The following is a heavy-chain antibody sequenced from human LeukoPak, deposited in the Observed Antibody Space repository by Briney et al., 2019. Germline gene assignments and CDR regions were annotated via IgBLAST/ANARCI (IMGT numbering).Heavy chain of an antibody. J-gene: IGHJ5*02. CDR3: AKESARPGPFDP. Sequence: GGSLRLSCAASGFTFSSSVMSWVRQAPGKGLEWVSDISDSGITTHYADSVRGRFTISGDNSKNTLYLQMNSLRAEDTAFYYCAKESARPGPFDPWGQGTLVIVSS. CDR2: ISDSGITT. V-gene: IGHV3-23*01. D-gene: IGHD6-25*01. CDR1: GFTFSSSV.